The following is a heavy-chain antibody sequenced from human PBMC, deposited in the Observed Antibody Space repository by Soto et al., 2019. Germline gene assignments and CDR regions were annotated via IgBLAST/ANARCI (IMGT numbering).Heavy chain of an antibody. CDR3: ARAWGSGPLDAFDI. Sequence: ASVKVSCKASGGTFSSYAISWVRQAPGKGLEWMGGIIPIFGTANYAQKFQGRVTITADESTSTAYMELSSLRSEDTAVYYCARAWGSGPLDAFDIWGQGTMVTVSS. CDR2: IIPIFGTA. D-gene: IGHD7-27*01. V-gene: IGHV1-69*13. J-gene: IGHJ3*02. CDR1: GGTFSSYA.